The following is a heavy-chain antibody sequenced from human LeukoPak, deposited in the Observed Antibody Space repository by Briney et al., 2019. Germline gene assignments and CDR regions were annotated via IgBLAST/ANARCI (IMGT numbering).Heavy chain of an antibody. V-gene: IGHV3-66*01. CDR2: IYSGGSI. CDR1: GLTVSSY. D-gene: IGHD4-23*01. CDR3: ARSPYGGVDY. J-gene: IGHJ4*02. Sequence: GGSLRLSCAASGLTVSSYMSWFRQAPGKGLEWVSVIYSGGSIYYADSVKGRFTISRDKSKNTLYLQMNSLRAEDTAVYYCARSPYGGVDYWGQGTLVTVSS.